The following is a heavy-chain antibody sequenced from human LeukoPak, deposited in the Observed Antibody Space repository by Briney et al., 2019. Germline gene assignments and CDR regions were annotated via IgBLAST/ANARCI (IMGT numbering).Heavy chain of an antibody. CDR2: ISAGGGST. CDR1: GFTFSSYA. D-gene: IGHD2-15*01. V-gene: IGHV3-23*01. Sequence: GGSLRLSCAASGFTFSSYAMSWVRQAPGKGLEWVSGISAGGGSTYYADSVKGRFTISSDSSKNILYLQMNSLRAEDTAVYYCATIRGQYCSGGSCYGPDYWGQGTLVTVSS. CDR3: ATIRGQYCSGGSCYGPDY. J-gene: IGHJ4*02.